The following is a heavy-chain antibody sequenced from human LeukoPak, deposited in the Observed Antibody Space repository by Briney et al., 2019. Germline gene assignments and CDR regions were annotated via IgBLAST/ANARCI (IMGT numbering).Heavy chain of an antibody. J-gene: IGHJ4*02. D-gene: IGHD6-13*01. Sequence: ASVKVSCKASRYTFTSYAMHWVRQAPGQRLEWMGWINAGNGNTKYSQKFQGRVTITRDTSASTAYMELSSLRSEDTAVYYCARVQTYSSSWYGRYYFDYWGQGTLVTVSS. CDR3: ARVQTYSSSWYGRYYFDY. CDR2: INAGNGNT. CDR1: RYTFTSYA. V-gene: IGHV1-3*01.